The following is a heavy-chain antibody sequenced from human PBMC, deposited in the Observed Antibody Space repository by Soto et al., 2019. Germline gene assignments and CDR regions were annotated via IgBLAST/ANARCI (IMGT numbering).Heavy chain of an antibody. CDR2: VNPNSGGT. Sequence: GASVKVSCKASGYTFTDYYIXWVRQAPGQGLEWMGWVNPNSGGTNYAQKFQGWVTMTRDTSISTVYMELSSLKSDDMAVYYCAREGAATANYGMDVWGQGTTVTVSS. J-gene: IGHJ6*02. D-gene: IGHD2-15*01. V-gene: IGHV1-2*04. CDR1: GYTFTDYY. CDR3: AREGAATANYGMDV.